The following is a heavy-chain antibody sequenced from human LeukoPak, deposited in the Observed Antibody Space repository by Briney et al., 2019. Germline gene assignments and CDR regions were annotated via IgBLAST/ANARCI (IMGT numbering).Heavy chain of an antibody. CDR1: GGSISTYY. Sequence: SETLSLTCTVSGGSISTYYWIWIRQPPGKGLEWIGYIYYSGTTNYNPALKSRVTMSVDTSKNQFSLKLSSVTAADTAVYYCARHYPRWLFDFWGQGTLVSVSS. CDR3: ARHYPRWLFDF. J-gene: IGHJ4*02. V-gene: IGHV4-59*08. D-gene: IGHD3-9*01. CDR2: IYYSGTT.